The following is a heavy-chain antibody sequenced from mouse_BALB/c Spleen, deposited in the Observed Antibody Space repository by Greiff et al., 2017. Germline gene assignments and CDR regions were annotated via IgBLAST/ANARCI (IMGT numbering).Heavy chain of an antibody. J-gene: IGHJ2*01. CDR2: ISSGGSYT. V-gene: IGHV5-6*03. D-gene: IGHD2-4*01. CDR3: ARRDYAFDY. CDR1: GFTFSSYG. Sequence: EVNVVESGGGLVQPGGSLKLSCAASGFTFSSYGMSWVRQTPDKRLEWVATISSGGSYTYYPDSVKGRFTISRDNAKNTLYLQMSSLKSEDTAMYYCARRDYAFDYWGQGTTLTVSS.